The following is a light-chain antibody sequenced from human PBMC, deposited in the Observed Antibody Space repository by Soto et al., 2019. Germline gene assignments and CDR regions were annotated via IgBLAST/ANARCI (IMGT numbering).Light chain of an antibody. J-gene: IGKJ5*01. Sequence: EIVMTQSPATLSVSPGERVSPSCRASQSVNSKLAWYQQKPGQAPRLLIYGASTRATGIPARFSGSGSGTEFTLTISSLQSEDFAVYFCQQYNNWPPITFGQGTRLEIK. V-gene: IGKV3-15*01. CDR3: QQYNNWPPIT. CDR2: GAS. CDR1: QSVNSK.